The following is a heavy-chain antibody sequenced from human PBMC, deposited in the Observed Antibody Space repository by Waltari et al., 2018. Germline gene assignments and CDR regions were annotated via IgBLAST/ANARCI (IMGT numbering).Heavy chain of an antibody. V-gene: IGHV4-39*01. CDR2: IYYSGST. J-gene: IGHJ6*03. CDR3: ARHASNYYDSSGYPHYYYYYMDV. CDR1: GGSISSSSYY. Sequence: QLQLQESGPGLVKPSETLSLTCTVSGGSISSSSYYWGWIRQPPGKGLEWIGSIYYSGSTYYNPSLKSRVTISVDTSKNQFSLKLSSVTAADTAVYYCARHASNYYDSSGYPHYYYYYMDVWGKGTTVTVSS. D-gene: IGHD3-22*01.